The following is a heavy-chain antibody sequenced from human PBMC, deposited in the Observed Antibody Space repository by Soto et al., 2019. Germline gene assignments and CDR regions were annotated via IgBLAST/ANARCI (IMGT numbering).Heavy chain of an antibody. J-gene: IGHJ6*02. CDR2: IIPVFNSP. D-gene: IGHD1-20*01. CDR1: GGTFSSYA. CDR3: PIIGYNNDLDV. Sequence: QVQLVQSGAEVKRPGSSVIVSCKASGGTFSSYAFSWVRQAPGQGLEWMGGIIPVFNSPSLAQNLHGRVTVTADKSTSTAYMERSALRFEDTAVYYCPIIGYNNDLDVWGRGTTVIVSS. V-gene: IGHV1-69*06.